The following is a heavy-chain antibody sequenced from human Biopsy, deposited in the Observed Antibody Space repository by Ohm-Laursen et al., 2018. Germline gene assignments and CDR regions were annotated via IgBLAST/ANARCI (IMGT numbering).Heavy chain of an antibody. V-gene: IGHV3-9*01. CDR3: TRRRTAVRPFDS. Sequence: SSLRLSCAAPGFTFSSYGMHWVRQAPGKGLEWVSGISGSSNNIIYADSVRGRFTISRDNAKSSLYLEMNSLRSEDTAFYYCTRRRTAVRPFDSWGHGTLVTVSS. D-gene: IGHD6-25*01. CDR1: GFTFSSYG. CDR2: ISGSSNNI. J-gene: IGHJ4*01.